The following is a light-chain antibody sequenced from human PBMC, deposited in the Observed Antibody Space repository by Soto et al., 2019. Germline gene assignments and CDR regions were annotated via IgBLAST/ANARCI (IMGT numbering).Light chain of an antibody. CDR2: QDT. CDR3: QAWDSSTAYG. CDR1: KLGNKY. Sequence: SYELTQPPSVSVSPGQTAIITCSGDKLGNKYACWYQQKPGQSPVMVIYQDTKRPSGIPERFSGSNSGNTATLTISGTQAMDEADYYCQAWDSSTAYGFGTGTKLTVL. V-gene: IGLV3-1*01. J-gene: IGLJ1*01.